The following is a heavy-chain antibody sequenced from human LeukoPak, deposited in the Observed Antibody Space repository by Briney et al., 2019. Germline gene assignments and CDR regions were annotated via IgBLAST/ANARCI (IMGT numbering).Heavy chain of an antibody. CDR2: ISSSGST. CDR3: ARYRQSPSDAFDI. D-gene: IGHD3-16*02. J-gene: IGHJ3*02. Sequence: PSETLSLTCTVSGDSISSGDYYWSWIRQPAGKGLEWIGRISSSGSTNYNPSLKSRVTISVDTSKNQFSLKLSSVTAADTAVYYCARYRQSPSDAFDIWGQGTMVTVSS. CDR1: GDSISSGDYY. V-gene: IGHV4-61*02.